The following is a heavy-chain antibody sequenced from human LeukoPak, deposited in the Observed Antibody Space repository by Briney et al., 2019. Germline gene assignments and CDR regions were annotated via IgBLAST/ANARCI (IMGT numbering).Heavy chain of an antibody. D-gene: IGHD3-16*02. V-gene: IGHV4-59*01. Sequence: SETLSLTCTVSGGSISSYYWSWIRQPPGKGLEWIGYIYYSGSTNYNPSLKSRVTISVDTSKNQFSLKLSSVTAADTAVYYCARNLMITFGGVIVHGWFDPWGQGTLVTVPS. CDR1: GGSISSYY. J-gene: IGHJ5*02. CDR2: IYYSGST. CDR3: ARNLMITFGGVIVHGWFDP.